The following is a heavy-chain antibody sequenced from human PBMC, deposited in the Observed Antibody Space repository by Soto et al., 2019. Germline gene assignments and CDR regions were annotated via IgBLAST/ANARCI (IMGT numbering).Heavy chain of an antibody. Sequence: PGGSLRLSCAASGFTFSSYGMHWVSQAPGKGLEWVAVISYDGSNKYYADSVKGRFTISRDNSKNTLYLQMNSLRAEDTAVYYCAKDEDGYSSSWTDYWGQGTLVTVSS. CDR3: AKDEDGYSSSWTDY. V-gene: IGHV3-30*18. CDR1: GFTFSSYG. J-gene: IGHJ4*02. D-gene: IGHD6-13*01. CDR2: ISYDGSNK.